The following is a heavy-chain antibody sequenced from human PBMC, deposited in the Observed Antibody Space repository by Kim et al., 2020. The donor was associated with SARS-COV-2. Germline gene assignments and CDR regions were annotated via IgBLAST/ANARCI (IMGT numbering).Heavy chain of an antibody. J-gene: IGHJ3*02. V-gene: IGHV3-30*04. CDR1: GFTFSSYA. CDR3: ARAFYALSDDAFDI. Sequence: GGSLRLSCAASGFTFSSYAMHWVRQAPGKGLEWVAVISYDGSNKYYADSVKGRFTISRDNSKNTLYLQMNSLRAEDTAVYYCARAFYALSDDAFDIWGQGTMVTVSS. D-gene: IGHD4-17*01. CDR2: ISYDGSNK.